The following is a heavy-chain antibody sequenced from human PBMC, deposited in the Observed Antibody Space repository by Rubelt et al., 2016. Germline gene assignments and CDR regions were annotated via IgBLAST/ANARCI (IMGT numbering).Heavy chain of an antibody. CDR1: GFTFSSYA. V-gene: IGHV3-23*04. D-gene: IGHD3-3*01. Sequence: VQLVESGGGVVEPGRSLRLSCAASGFTFSSYAMSWVRQAPGKGLEWVYAISGRCGCTEYAEPVKGRFTSSRDNFKNTLYLQMNSLRAEDTAVYYCAKDREWNDYWGQGTLVTVSS. CDR3: AKDREWNDY. CDR2: ISGRCGCT. J-gene: IGHJ4*02.